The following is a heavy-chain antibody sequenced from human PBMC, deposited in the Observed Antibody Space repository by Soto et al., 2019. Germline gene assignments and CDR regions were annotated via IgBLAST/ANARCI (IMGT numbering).Heavy chain of an antibody. CDR3: AKRVSGSYFDY. D-gene: IGHD3-10*01. CDR1: GFTFISYA. CDR2: ISGSGGST. J-gene: IGHJ4*02. V-gene: IGHV3-23*01. Sequence: EVQLLESGGGLVQPGGSLRLTCAASGFTFISYALRWDRQAPRKGLVWVSAISGSGGSTYYADSVKGRFTISRDNSKNTLYLQINSLRAEDTAVYYCAKRVSGSYFDYWGQRTLVTVSS.